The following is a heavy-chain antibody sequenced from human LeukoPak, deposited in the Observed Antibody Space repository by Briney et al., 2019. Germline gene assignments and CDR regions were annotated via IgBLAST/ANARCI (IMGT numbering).Heavy chain of an antibody. CDR3: ARGTEYNYDPFDD. Sequence: GRSLRLSRAPSGFTFSDFYMSWIPQAPGKRLEWLSYISPTDYTNYADSVKGRFTISRDNAKTSMYLQMNSLRVEDTAVYFCARGTEYNYDPFDDWGQGTLVTVSS. CDR1: GFTFSDFY. CDR2: ISPTDYT. D-gene: IGHD5-18*01. V-gene: IGHV3-11*06. J-gene: IGHJ4*02.